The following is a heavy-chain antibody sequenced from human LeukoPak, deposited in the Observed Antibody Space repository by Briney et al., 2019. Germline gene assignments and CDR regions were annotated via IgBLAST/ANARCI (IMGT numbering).Heavy chain of an antibody. CDR1: GFTFDDVA. CDR3: AKGNGDFSHFYNGMHV. Sequence: GGSLRLSCVGSGFTFDDVAMHWVRQAPGRGLEWVSLISGDGVATYYGASLKGRFTISRDNSKNSLYLQMNSLRVEDTALYYCAKGNGDFSHFYNGMHVWGRGTTVTVSS. V-gene: IGHV3-43*02. CDR2: ISGDGVAT. D-gene: IGHD4-17*01. J-gene: IGHJ6*02.